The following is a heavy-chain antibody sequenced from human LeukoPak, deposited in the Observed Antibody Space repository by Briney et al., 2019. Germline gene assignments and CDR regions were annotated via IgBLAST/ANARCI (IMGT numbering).Heavy chain of an antibody. D-gene: IGHD3-3*01. Sequence: GGSLRLSCAASGFTFSSYAMSWARQAPGKGLEWVSAISGSGGSTYYADSVKGRFTISRDNSKNTLYLQMNSLRAEDTAVYYCAKDHRIFGVRYYFDYWGQGTLVTVSA. CDR1: GFTFSSYA. CDR2: ISGSGGST. J-gene: IGHJ4*02. V-gene: IGHV3-23*01. CDR3: AKDHRIFGVRYYFDY.